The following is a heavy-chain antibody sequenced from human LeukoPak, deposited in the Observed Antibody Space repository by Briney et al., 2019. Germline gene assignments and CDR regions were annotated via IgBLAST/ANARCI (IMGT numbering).Heavy chain of an antibody. J-gene: IGHJ4*02. V-gene: IGHV4-39*07. CDR2: IKHSGSS. Sequence: AAETLSLTCTVSGGSISSSSYSWTWIRQPRGKGLGWIGDIKHSGSSNYNPSLKSRVTISVDTSKNQFSLKLGSTAAADRAVYFCARGAPGYWGQGTLVTVSS. CDR1: GGSISSSSYS. CDR3: ARGAPGY.